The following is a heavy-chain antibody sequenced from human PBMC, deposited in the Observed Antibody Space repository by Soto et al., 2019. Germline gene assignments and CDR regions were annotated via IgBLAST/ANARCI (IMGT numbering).Heavy chain of an antibody. CDR1: GFSFSTST. CDR2: ISSGSTTI. V-gene: IGHV3-48*02. J-gene: IGHJ6*02. Sequence: EVQLEESGGGSAQPGGPLRLSCAASGFSFSTSTMNWVRQAPGKGLEWVSYISSGSTTIYYADSVKGRFTISRDNGKNSLYLQMNSLRDEDTAVYYCARVRRNDASDYYGMDVWGQGTTVTVSS. CDR3: ARVRRNDASDYYGMDV. D-gene: IGHD1-1*01.